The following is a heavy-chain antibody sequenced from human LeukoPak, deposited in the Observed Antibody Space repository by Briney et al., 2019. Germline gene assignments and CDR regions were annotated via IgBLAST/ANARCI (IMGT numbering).Heavy chain of an antibody. Sequence: GESLKISCKGSGYSFTSYWIGWVRQMPGKGPELMGIIYPGDSDTRYSPSFQGQVTISADKSITTAYLQWSSLKASDTAMYYCARRVVVVPAAGGWFDPWGQGTLVTVSS. J-gene: IGHJ5*02. CDR1: GYSFTSYW. CDR3: ARRVVVVPAAGGWFDP. V-gene: IGHV5-51*01. CDR2: IYPGDSDT. D-gene: IGHD2-2*01.